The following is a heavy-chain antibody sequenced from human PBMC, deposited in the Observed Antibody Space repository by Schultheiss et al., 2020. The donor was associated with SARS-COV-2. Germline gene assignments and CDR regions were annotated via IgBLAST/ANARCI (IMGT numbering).Heavy chain of an antibody. D-gene: IGHD5-12*01. Sequence: GGSLRLSCAASGFTFSSYSMNWVRQAPGKGLEWVSGINWNGGITGYADSVKGRFTISRDNAKNSLYLQMNSLRAEDTAVYYCARDSYEAWGQGTLVTVSS. V-gene: IGHV3-20*04. J-gene: IGHJ5*02. CDR1: GFTFSSYS. CDR2: INWNGGIT. CDR3: ARDSYEA.